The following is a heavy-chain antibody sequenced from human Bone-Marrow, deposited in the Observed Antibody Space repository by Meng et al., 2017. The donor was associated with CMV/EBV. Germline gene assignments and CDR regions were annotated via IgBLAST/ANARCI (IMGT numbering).Heavy chain of an antibody. V-gene: IGHV1-8*01. D-gene: IGHD6-19*01. J-gene: IGHJ4*02. CDR1: GYTFTSYD. Sequence: QVQLVQSGAKVKKPGASVKVPCKASGYTFTSYDNNSVRQAAGQGLEWMGWMNPNSGNTDYAQKFQGRVTMTRNISKSTAYMDLSSLRSEDTAVYYCATGVADFEYWGQGTLVTVSS. CDR3: ATGVADFEY. CDR2: MNPNSGNT.